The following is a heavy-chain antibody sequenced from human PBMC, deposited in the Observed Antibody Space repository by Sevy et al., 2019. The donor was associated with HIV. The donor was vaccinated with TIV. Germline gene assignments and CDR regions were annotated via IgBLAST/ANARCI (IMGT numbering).Heavy chain of an antibody. CDR1: GFTFDDYA. D-gene: IGHD2-2*01. CDR3: AKGVCYGVTNWFDP. CDR2: ISWNSGSI. J-gene: IGHJ5*02. V-gene: IGHV3-9*01. Sequence: GGSLRLSCAASGFTFDDYAMHWVRQAPGKGLEWVSGISWNSGSIGYADSVKGGFTISRDNAKNSLYLQMNSLRAEDTALYYCAKGVCYGVTNWFDPWGQGTLVTVSS.